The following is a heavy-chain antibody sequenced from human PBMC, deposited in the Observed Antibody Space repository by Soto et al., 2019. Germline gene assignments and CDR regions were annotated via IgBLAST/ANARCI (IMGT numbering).Heavy chain of an antibody. V-gene: IGHV4-39*01. CDR2: TYYNGNA. CDR3: ARVPDY. D-gene: IGHD2-2*01. Sequence: SETLSLTCNVSGGSIDRSNYYWDWLRQPPGKGLEWIGTTYYNGNAYYNPSLKSRVSMSIDRSKNQFSLKLISVTAADTAVYYCARVPDYWGQGILVTVSS. CDR1: GGSIDRSNYY. J-gene: IGHJ4*02.